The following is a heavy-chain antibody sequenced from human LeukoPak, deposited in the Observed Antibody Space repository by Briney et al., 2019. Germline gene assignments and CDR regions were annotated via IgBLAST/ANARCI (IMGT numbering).Heavy chain of an antibody. CDR3: ASGYSGYDWDSYYFDY. J-gene: IGHJ4*02. CDR1: GYTFSSYG. Sequence: GASVKVSCKASGYTFSSYGLSWVRQAPGQGLEWMGWIRGNNGDTNYAQKFQGRVIMTTDTSTSTAYMELSSLRSEDTAVYYCASGYSGYDWDSYYFDYWGQGTLVTVSS. CDR2: IRGNNGDT. D-gene: IGHD5-12*01. V-gene: IGHV1-18*01.